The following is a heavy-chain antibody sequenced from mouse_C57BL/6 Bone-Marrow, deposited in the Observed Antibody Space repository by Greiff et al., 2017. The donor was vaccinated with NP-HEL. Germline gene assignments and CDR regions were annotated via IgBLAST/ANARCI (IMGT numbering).Heavy chain of an antibody. V-gene: IGHV5-6*01. CDR1: GFTFSSYG. Sequence: EVKLMESGGDLVKPGGSLKLSCAASGFTFSSYGMSWVRPTPDTRLEWVATLSSGGSYTYYPDSVKGRFTISRDNAKNTLYLQMSSLKSEDTAMYYCARHYYGSSYGSYARDYCGQGTSVTVSS. D-gene: IGHD1-1*01. J-gene: IGHJ4*01. CDR3: ARHYYGSSYGSYARDY. CDR2: LSSGGSYT.